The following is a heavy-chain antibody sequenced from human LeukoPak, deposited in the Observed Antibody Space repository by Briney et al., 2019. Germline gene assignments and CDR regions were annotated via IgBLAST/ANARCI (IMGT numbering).Heavy chain of an antibody. D-gene: IGHD6-13*01. CDR3: ARRRIAAAGTDYYYGMDV. Sequence: GESLQISCKGSGYSFTSYWISWVRQMPGKGLEWMGRIDPSDSYTNYSPSFQGHVTISADKSISTAYLQWSSLKASDTAMYYCARRRIAAAGTDYYYGMDVWGQGTTVTVSS. V-gene: IGHV5-10-1*01. J-gene: IGHJ6*02. CDR2: IDPSDSYT. CDR1: GYSFTSYW.